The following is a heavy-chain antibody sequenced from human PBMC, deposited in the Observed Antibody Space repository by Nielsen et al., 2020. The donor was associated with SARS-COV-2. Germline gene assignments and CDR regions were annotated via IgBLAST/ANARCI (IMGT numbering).Heavy chain of an antibody. J-gene: IGHJ3*02. CDR1: GFTFDDYA. Sequence: SLKISCAASGFTFDDYAMHWVRQAPGKGLEWVSGISWNSGSIGYADSVKGRFTISRDNAKNSLYLQMNSLRAEDTALYYCATFGEFDAFDIWGQGTMVTVSS. V-gene: IGHV3-9*01. D-gene: IGHD3-10*01. CDR2: ISWNSGSI. CDR3: ATFGEFDAFDI.